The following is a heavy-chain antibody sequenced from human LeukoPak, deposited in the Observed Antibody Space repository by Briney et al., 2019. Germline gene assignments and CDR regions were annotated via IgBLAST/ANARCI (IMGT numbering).Heavy chain of an antibody. D-gene: IGHD6-19*01. CDR1: GFTFSSYG. Sequence: GGSLRLSCAASGFTFSSYGMHWVRQAPGKGLEWVAVISYDGSNKYYADSVKGRFTISRDNSKNMLYLQMNSLRAEDTAVYYCAKGLLESSGWILYYYGMDVWGQGTTVTVSS. CDR3: AKGLLESSGWILYYYGMDV. J-gene: IGHJ6*02. V-gene: IGHV3-30*18. CDR2: ISYDGSNK.